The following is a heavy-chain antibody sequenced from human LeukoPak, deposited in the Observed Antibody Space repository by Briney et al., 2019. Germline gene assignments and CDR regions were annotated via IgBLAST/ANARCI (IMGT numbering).Heavy chain of an antibody. CDR3: ARGGSSSWRIGYYFDF. Sequence: PSETLSLTCTVSGGSISSYYWNWVRQPPGKGLEWIGLIYSSGSTNYNPCLKSRVTISVAPSKNQFSLRLRSVTDADTAGYHCARGGSSSWRIGYYFDFWGEGTLVTVSS. J-gene: IGHJ4*02. V-gene: IGHV4-59*01. CDR2: IYSSGST. CDR1: GGSISSYY. D-gene: IGHD6-13*01.